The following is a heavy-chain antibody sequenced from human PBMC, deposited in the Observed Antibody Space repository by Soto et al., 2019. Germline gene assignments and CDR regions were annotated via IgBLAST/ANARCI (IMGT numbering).Heavy chain of an antibody. D-gene: IGHD2-2*01. Sequence: QVQLVQCGAEVQKPGSSVKVSCKASGGTVGSYAISWVRQAPGQGLEWMGGIIPIPGTANYAQKFQGRVTIAADESTSTAYMELSSLRSEDTSVYYCARSQGSSTSLEIYYYYYYGMDVWGQGTTVTVSS. CDR1: GGTVGSYA. CDR2: IIPIPGTA. V-gene: IGHV1-69*01. J-gene: IGHJ6*02. CDR3: ARSQGSSTSLEIYYYYYYGMDV.